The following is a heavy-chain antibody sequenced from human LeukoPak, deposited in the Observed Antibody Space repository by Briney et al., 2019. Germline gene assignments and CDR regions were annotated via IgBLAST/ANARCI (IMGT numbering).Heavy chain of an antibody. CDR2: IKGDGSHT. V-gene: IGHV3-74*01. Sequence: GGSLRLSCAASGFTFSSCDMNWVRQAPGKGLVWVSRIKGDGSHTIYADSVKGRFTISRDNAKNTLYLQMKSLRVEDTAVYYCVRDWDHFDFDSWGQGTLVTVST. CDR1: GFTFSSCD. J-gene: IGHJ5*01. D-gene: IGHD3-9*01. CDR3: VRDWDHFDFDS.